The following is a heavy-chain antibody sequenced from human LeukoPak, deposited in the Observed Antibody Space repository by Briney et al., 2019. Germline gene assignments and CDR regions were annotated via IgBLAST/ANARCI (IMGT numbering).Heavy chain of an antibody. J-gene: IGHJ3*02. V-gene: IGHV3-7*02. CDR2: IQQDGSEK. CDR1: RFILTREW. Sequence: PAESLSLACTAARFILTREWVNWVRQAPRKGLERVANIQQDGSEKYYVDSVKGRFTISRDNAKKSLYPQMNSLRAEDTAVYYCARGEDAFDIWGQGTMVTVSS. CDR3: ARGEDAFDI.